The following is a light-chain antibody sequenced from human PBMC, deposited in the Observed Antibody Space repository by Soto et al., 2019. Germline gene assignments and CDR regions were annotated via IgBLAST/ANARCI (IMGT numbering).Light chain of an antibody. CDR2: GAS. CDR1: HSAYSSY. J-gene: IGKJ4*01. Sequence: PVYRATLSCRSSHSAYSSYLSWYQQKPGQAPRLLIYGASNRATGIPDRFSGSGSGTGFTLTISGLEPEDFAVYYCQQYGTSLFTFGGGTKVDIK. V-gene: IGKV3-20*01. CDR3: QQYGTSLFT.